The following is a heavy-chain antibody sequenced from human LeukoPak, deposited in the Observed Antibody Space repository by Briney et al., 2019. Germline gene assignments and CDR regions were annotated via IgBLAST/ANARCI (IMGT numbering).Heavy chain of an antibody. Sequence: PGRSLRLSCAASGFTFSIYGMHWVRQAPGKGLEWVAVISYDGSNKYYADSVKGRFTISRDHSNSTLYLQMNSLRAEDTAVYYCSKDREPGQQQLLSYFDSWGQGTLVTVSS. D-gene: IGHD6-13*01. CDR2: ISYDGSNK. CDR3: SKDREPGQQQLLSYFDS. J-gene: IGHJ4*02. V-gene: IGHV3-30*18. CDR1: GFTFSIYG.